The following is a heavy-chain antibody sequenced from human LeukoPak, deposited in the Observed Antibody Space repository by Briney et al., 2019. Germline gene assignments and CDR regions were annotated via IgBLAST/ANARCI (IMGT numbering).Heavy chain of an antibody. Sequence: PGGSLRLSCAASGFTFSNAWMSWVRQAPGKGLEWVGRIKSKTDGGTTDYAAPVKGRFTISRDDSKNTLYLQMNSLRAEDTAVYYCAKSVGDSNYYYYYMDVWGKGTTVTVSS. J-gene: IGHJ6*03. V-gene: IGHV3-15*01. D-gene: IGHD1-26*01. CDR2: IKSKTDGGTT. CDR1: GFTFSNAW. CDR3: AKSVGDSNYYYYYMDV.